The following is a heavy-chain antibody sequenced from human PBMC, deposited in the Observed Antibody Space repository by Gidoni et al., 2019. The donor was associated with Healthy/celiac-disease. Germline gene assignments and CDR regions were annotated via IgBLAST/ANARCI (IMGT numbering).Heavy chain of an antibody. CDR1: GFTFSRYA. Sequence: EVQLLESGGGLVQPGGSLRLSCAASGFTFSRYAMSWVRQAPGKGLEWVSAISGSGGSTYYADSVKGRFTISRDNSKNTLYLQMNSLRAEDTAVYYCAKDPGGYDILTGYYRSYYYFDYWGQGTLVTVSS. J-gene: IGHJ4*02. CDR2: ISGSGGST. CDR3: AKDPGGYDILTGYYRSYYYFDY. D-gene: IGHD3-9*01. V-gene: IGHV3-23*01.